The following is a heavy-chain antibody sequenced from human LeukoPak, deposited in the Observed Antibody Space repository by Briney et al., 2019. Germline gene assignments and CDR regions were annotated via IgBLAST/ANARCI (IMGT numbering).Heavy chain of an antibody. CDR3: ARDSSRDGYNSPGY. V-gene: IGHV1-69*05. J-gene: IGHJ4*02. CDR1: GGTFSSYA. Sequence: SVKVSCKASGGTFSSYAISWVRQAPGQGLEWMGVIIPIFGTANYAQKFQGRVTITTDESTSTAYMELSSLRSEDTAVYYCARDSSRDGYNSPGYWGQGTLVTVSS. D-gene: IGHD5-24*01. CDR2: IIPIFGTA.